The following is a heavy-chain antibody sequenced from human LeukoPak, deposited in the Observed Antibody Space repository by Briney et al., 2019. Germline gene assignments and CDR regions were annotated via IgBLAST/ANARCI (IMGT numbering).Heavy chain of an antibody. J-gene: IGHJ4*02. Sequence: GGSLRLSCAACVFTFSSHWMSWVRQAPGKGLEWVANIKQDGSEKYYVDSVKGRFTISRDNAKNSLYLKMNSLRAEDTAMYYCASGRQLGYWGQGTLVTVSS. CDR2: IKQDGSEK. D-gene: IGHD3-16*01. V-gene: IGHV3-7*01. CDR3: ASGRQLGY. CDR1: VFTFSSHW.